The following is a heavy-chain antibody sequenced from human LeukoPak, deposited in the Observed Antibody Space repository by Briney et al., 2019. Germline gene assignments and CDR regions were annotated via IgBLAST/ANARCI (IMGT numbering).Heavy chain of an antibody. V-gene: IGHV3-7*01. CDR1: QFSLSGYW. CDR3: ARGGVTHGFDI. D-gene: IGHD2-21*02. CDR2: IKEDGSEM. Sequence: GGSLRLSCIASQFSLSGYWMRWVRQAPGNGREWVANIKEDGSEMYYADSVRGRFTISRDNAKNSLYLQMNNLIAEDTAVYYCARGGVTHGFDIWGQGTVVTVSS. J-gene: IGHJ3*02.